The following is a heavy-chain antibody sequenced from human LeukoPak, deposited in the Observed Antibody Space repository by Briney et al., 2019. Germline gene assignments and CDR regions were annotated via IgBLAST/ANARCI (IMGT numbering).Heavy chain of an antibody. CDR2: INPNSGGT. D-gene: IGHD6-13*01. V-gene: IGHV1-2*02. Sequence: GASVKVSCKASGYTFTGYYMHWVRQAPGQGLEWMGWINPNSGGTNYAQKFQGRVTMTRDTSISTAYMELSRLRSDDTAVYYCARERSRGHTYSSSWYPDYFDYWGQGTLVTVSS. J-gene: IGHJ4*02. CDR3: ARERSRGHTYSSSWYPDYFDY. CDR1: GYTFTGYY.